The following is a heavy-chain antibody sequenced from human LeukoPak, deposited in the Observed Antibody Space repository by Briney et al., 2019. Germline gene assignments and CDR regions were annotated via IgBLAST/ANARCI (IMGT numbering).Heavy chain of an antibody. Sequence: SETLSLNCSVSGYSISSGYYGGWIRQPPGKWLEWIGSIYHSGSTYYNLSLKSRVTISVDTSKNQFSLKLSSVTAADTAVYYCARNSNSGSYLFDYWGQGTLVTVSS. D-gene: IGHD1-26*01. CDR2: IYHSGST. CDR3: ARNSNSGSYLFDY. V-gene: IGHV4-38-2*01. CDR1: GYSISSGYY. J-gene: IGHJ4*02.